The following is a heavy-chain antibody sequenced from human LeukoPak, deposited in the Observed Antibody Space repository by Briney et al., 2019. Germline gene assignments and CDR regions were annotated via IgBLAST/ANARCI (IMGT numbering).Heavy chain of an antibody. Sequence: SVTVSCKASVGTFSSYAISWVRQAPGQGLEWMGRIIPIFGIANYAQKFQGRVTITADKSTSTAYMELSSLRSEDTAVYYCASPWGSPTSYGMDVWGQGTTVTVSS. V-gene: IGHV1-69*04. CDR2: IIPIFGIA. J-gene: IGHJ6*02. D-gene: IGHD7-27*01. CDR1: VGTFSSYA. CDR3: ASPWGSPTSYGMDV.